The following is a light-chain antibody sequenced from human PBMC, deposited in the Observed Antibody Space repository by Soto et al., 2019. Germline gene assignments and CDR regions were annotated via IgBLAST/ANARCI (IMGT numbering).Light chain of an antibody. CDR3: QQFNSYPRA. Sequence: AIQLTQSPSSLSASVADRVTITCRASRGISSALAWYQQKPGKAPKLLIYDASSLGSGVPSRFSGSGSGTDFTLTISSLQPEDFATYYCQQFNSYPRAFGQGTRLEIK. CDR1: RGISSA. V-gene: IGKV1-13*02. J-gene: IGKJ5*01. CDR2: DAS.